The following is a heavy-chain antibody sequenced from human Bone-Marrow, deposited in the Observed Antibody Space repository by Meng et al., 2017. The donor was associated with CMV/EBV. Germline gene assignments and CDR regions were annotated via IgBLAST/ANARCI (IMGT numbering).Heavy chain of an antibody. CDR3: ARDSFYSSGSDAFDI. CDR1: GYTFTSYD. J-gene: IGHJ3*02. D-gene: IGHD6-19*01. V-gene: IGHV1-18*01. Sequence: ASVKVSCKASGYTFTSYDINWVRQATGQGLEWMGWISAYNGNTNYAQKLQGRVTMTTDTSTSTAYMELRSLRSDDTAVYYCARDSFYSSGSDAFDIWGQGTMVTFSS. CDR2: ISAYNGNT.